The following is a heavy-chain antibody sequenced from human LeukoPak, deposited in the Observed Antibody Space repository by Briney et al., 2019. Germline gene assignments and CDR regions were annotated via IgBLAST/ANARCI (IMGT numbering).Heavy chain of an antibody. D-gene: IGHD3-22*01. CDR3: AKDSWRSSGYYYPFDY. CDR1: GFTFSSYA. V-gene: IGHV3-23*01. Sequence: PGAYLRLSCAASGFTFSSYAMNWVRQAPGKGLEWVSAISGSGGSTYYADSVKGRFTISGDNSKNTLYLQMNSLRAEDTAVYYCAKDSWRSSGYYYPFDYWGQGTLVTVSS. J-gene: IGHJ4*02. CDR2: ISGSGGST.